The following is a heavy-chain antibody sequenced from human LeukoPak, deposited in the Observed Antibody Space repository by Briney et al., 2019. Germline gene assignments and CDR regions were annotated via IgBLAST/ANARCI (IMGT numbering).Heavy chain of an antibody. Sequence: PGESLKISCKGSGHSFTNYWIGWVRQMPGKGLEWMGIIYPGDSDTRYNPSFQGQVTISADKSISTAYLQWSSLKASDTAMYYCASTYGSGSYYNSPFDPWGQGTLVTVSS. D-gene: IGHD3-10*01. CDR1: GHSFTNYW. J-gene: IGHJ5*02. CDR2: IYPGDSDT. CDR3: ASTYGSGSYYNSPFDP. V-gene: IGHV5-51*01.